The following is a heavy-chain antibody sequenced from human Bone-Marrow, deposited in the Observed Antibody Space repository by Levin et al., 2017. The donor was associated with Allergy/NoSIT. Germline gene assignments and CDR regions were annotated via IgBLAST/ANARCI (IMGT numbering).Heavy chain of an antibody. V-gene: IGHV4-4*07. D-gene: IGHD3-10*01. Sequence: SQTLSLPCHVSGDSISSYYWNWIRQPAGSGLEWIGRIYPSGSTDYNPSFNTRITMSIDTSNMQVSLKLDSVTAADSAVYFCSASDLMGSRFWGQGTLVSVS. J-gene: IGHJ4*02. CDR3: SASDLMGSRF. CDR1: GDSISSYY. CDR2: IYPSGST.